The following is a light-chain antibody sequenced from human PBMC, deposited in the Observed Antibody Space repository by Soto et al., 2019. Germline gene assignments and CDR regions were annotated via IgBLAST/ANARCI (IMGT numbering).Light chain of an antibody. CDR3: QQYNNWPPLT. J-gene: IGKJ4*01. Sequence: EIVMPHSPATLSVSPGERTTLSCRASQSVSSNLAWYQQKPGQAPRLLIYGASTRATGIPARFSGSGSGTEFILTISSLQSEDFAVYYWQQYNNWPPLTFGGGTKVEIK. V-gene: IGKV3-15*01. CDR2: GAS. CDR1: QSVSSN.